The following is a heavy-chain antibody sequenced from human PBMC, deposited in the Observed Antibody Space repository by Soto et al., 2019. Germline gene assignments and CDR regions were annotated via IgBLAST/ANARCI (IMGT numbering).Heavy chain of an antibody. V-gene: IGHV1-69*06. CDR3: ARGGAGVAFDS. CDR2: IIPFFNKA. Sequence: QVQVVQSGAEVKKPGSSVKVSCQTPAGTFSNFAINWVRQAPGQGLEWMGEIIPFFNKANYARNFQGRVTITAGKSSGDAYMGLRSLRSDDTAMFYCARGGAGVAFDSWGQGTLVTVSS. CDR1: AGTFSNFA. D-gene: IGHD3-16*01. J-gene: IGHJ4*02.